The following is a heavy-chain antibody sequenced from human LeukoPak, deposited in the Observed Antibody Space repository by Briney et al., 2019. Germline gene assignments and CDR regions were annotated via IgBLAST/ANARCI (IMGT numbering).Heavy chain of an antibody. Sequence: GGSLRLSCAASGFNFKTYWMTWVRQAPGKGLERVAKINQEGSEKHYVDSVQGRFTISRDNAKNSLYLQMNSLRAEDTAVYYCARYYGDYYYYYGMDVWGQGTTVTVSS. V-gene: IGHV3-7*01. CDR2: INQEGSEK. CDR3: ARYYGDYYYYYGMDV. D-gene: IGHD4-17*01. CDR1: GFNFKTYW. J-gene: IGHJ6*02.